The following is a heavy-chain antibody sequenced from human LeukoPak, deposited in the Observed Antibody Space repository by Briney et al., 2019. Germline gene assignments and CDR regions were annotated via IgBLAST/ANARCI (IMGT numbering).Heavy chain of an antibody. J-gene: IGHJ3*02. CDR1: GFTFSSYW. CDR2: IKQDGCEK. V-gene: IGHV3-7*01. D-gene: IGHD2-2*01. Sequence: GGSLRLFCAASGFTFSSYWMIWVRQAPGKGLEGVANIKQDGCEKYYVDSVKGRFTISRDNAKNSLYLQMNGLRAEDTAVYYCAARVPAARDKSAFDIWGQGTVVTVSS. CDR3: AARVPAARDKSAFDI.